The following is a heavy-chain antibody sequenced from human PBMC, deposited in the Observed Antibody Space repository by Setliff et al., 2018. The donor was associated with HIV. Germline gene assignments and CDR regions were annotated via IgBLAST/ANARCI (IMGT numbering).Heavy chain of an antibody. CDR3: ATDPTYSSGSPDI. CDR1: GYTFTDYY. V-gene: IGHV1-69-2*01. J-gene: IGHJ3*02. D-gene: IGHD6-19*01. Sequence: ASVKVSCKTSGYTFTDYYIHWVQQAPGKGLEWLGRVDPEDDERIYAEKFRGRLTITADTSTHTAHMELTSLRSDDTAVYYCATDPTYSSGSPDIWGQGTRVT. CDR2: VDPEDDER.